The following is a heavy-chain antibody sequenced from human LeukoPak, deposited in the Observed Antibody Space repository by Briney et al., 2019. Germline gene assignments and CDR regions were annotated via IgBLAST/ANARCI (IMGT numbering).Heavy chain of an antibody. D-gene: IGHD2-8*01. J-gene: IGHJ4*02. CDR2: INLSGGST. CDR1: GYTFTSYH. CDR3: ARDYVDDIPMIKDY. V-gene: IGHV1-46*01. Sequence: ASVKVSCKASGYTFTSYHMHWVRQAPGQGLEWMGLINLSGGSTTYAQRFQGRVTLTRDTSTSTVYMELSSLRSEDTAVYYCARDYVDDIPMIKDYWGQGTLVAVSS.